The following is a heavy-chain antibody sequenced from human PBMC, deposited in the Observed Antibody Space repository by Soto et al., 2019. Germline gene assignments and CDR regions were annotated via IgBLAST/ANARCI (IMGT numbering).Heavy chain of an antibody. D-gene: IGHD3-10*01. CDR3: ARGINYYDSGDDAFDI. Sequence: QVQLVQSGAEVKKPGASVKVSCKASGYTFTSYDINWVRQATGQGLEWTGWMNPNSGNTGYAQKFQGRVTMTRNTSISTAYMELSSLRSEDTAVYYCARGINYYDSGDDAFDIWGQGTMVTVSS. CDR1: GYTFTSYD. CDR2: MNPNSGNT. J-gene: IGHJ3*02. V-gene: IGHV1-8*01.